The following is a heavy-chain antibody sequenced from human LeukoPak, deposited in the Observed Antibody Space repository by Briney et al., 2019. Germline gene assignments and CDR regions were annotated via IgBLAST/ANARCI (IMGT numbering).Heavy chain of an antibody. V-gene: IGHV3-48*02. CDR2: IRGSSSPI. CDR3: TRDPHALDY. J-gene: IGHJ4*02. CDR1: GFTFSSYS. Sequence: GGSLRLSCAASGFTFSSYSMNWVRQAPGKRLEWVAYIRGSSSPIYYADSVKGRFTISRDNAKNSLYLQMNSLRDEDTAVYYCTRDPHALDYWGQGTLVTVSS.